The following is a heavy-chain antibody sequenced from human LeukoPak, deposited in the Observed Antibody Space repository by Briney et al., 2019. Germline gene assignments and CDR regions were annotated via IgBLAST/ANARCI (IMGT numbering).Heavy chain of an antibody. CDR3: ARGARDSSGWYYLGPMKDY. V-gene: IGHV3-48*04. CDR1: GFIVSSFG. CDR2: ISSSGSTI. J-gene: IGHJ4*02. D-gene: IGHD6-19*01. Sequence: GGSLRLSCAASGFIVSSFGMNWVRQAPGKGLEWDSYISSSGSTIYYADSVKGRFTISRDNAKNSLYLQMNSLRAEDTAVYYCARGARDSSGWYYLGPMKDYWGQGTLVTVSS.